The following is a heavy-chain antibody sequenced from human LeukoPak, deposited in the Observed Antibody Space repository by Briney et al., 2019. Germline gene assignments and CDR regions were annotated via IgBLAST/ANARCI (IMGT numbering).Heavy chain of an antibody. CDR2: IYYSGST. CDR1: GGSVSRSPYY. D-gene: IGHD5-18*01. J-gene: IGHJ4*02. V-gene: IGHV4-39*07. Sequence: SETLSLTCTVSGGSVSRSPYYWGWIRQPPGKGLEWIGNIYYSGSTYYNPSLKSRVTISVDASKNQFSLKLSSVTAADTAVYYCARMYGYTYGRMAPLDYWGQGTLVTVSS. CDR3: ARMYGYTYGRMAPLDY.